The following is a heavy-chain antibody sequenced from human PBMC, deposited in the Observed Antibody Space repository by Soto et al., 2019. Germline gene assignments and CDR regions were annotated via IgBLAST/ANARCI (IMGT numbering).Heavy chain of an antibody. CDR1: GFTFSSYA. J-gene: IGHJ4*02. CDR2: ISGSGGST. CDR3: AKDQEMDYGDYVLLSPFDY. D-gene: IGHD4-17*01. V-gene: IGHV3-23*01. Sequence: EVQLLESGGGLVQPGGSLRLSCAASGFTFSSYAMSWVRQAPGKGLEWVSAISGSGGSTYYADSVKGRFTISRDNSKNTLYLQMNSLRAEDTAVYYCAKDQEMDYGDYVLLSPFDYWCQGTLVTVSS.